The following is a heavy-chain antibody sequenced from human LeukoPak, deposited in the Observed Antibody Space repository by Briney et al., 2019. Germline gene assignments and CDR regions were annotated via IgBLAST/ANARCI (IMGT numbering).Heavy chain of an antibody. J-gene: IGHJ4*02. CDR2: IYYSGST. Sequence: PSETLSLTCTVSGGSISGYYWSWIRQPPGKGLEWIGYIYYSGSTNYNPSLKSRVTISVDTSKNQFSLKLSSVTAADTAVYYCARGYSYGIFDYWGQGTLVTVSS. V-gene: IGHV4-59*08. CDR3: ARGYSYGIFDY. CDR1: GGSISGYY. D-gene: IGHD5-18*01.